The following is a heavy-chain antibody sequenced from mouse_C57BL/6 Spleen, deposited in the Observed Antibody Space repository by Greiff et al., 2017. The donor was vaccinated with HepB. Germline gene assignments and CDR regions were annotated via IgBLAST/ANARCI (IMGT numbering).Heavy chain of an antibody. Sequence: VQRVESGPGLVAPSQSLSITCTVSGFSLTSYGVHWVRQPPGKGLEWLVVIWSDGSTTYNSALKSRLSISKDNSKSQVFLKMNSLQTDDTAMYYCARRGSYDGYAMDYWGQGTSVTVSS. D-gene: IGHD2-12*01. CDR2: IWSDGST. J-gene: IGHJ4*01. CDR1: GFSLTSYG. CDR3: ARRGSYDGYAMDY. V-gene: IGHV2-6*03.